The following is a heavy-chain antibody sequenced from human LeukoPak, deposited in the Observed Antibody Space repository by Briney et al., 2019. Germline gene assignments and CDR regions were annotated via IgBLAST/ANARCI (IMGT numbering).Heavy chain of an antibody. J-gene: IGHJ6*02. CDR1: GFTFDDYA. V-gene: IGHV3-43D*03. CDR2: ISWDGGST. Sequence: GGSLRLPCAASGFTFDDYAMQWVRRTPGKGLEWVSLISWDGGSTYYADSMKGRFTISRDNSKMSLYLQMNSLRPEDTALYYCAKDLGATIGNYYYGMDVWGQGTTVTVSS. D-gene: IGHD5-12*01. CDR3: AKDLGATIGNYYYGMDV.